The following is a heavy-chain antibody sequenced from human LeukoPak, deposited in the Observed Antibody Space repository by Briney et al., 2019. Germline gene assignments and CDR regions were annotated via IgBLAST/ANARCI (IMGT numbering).Heavy chain of an antibody. CDR3: ARSGAYYDYVWGSYRTKEIDY. CDR2: IIPIFGTA. D-gene: IGHD3-16*02. Sequence: EASVKVSCTASGGTFSSYAISWVRQAPGQGLEWMGGIIPIFGTANYAQKFQGRVTITADESTSTAYMELSSLRSEDTAVYYCARSGAYYDYVWGSYRTKEIDYWGQGTLVTVSS. V-gene: IGHV1-69*13. CDR1: GGTFSSYA. J-gene: IGHJ4*02.